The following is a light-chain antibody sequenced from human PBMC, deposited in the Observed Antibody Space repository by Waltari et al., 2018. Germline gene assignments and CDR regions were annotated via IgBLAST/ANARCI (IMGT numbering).Light chain of an antibody. J-gene: IGKJ4*01. V-gene: IGKV1-39*01. Sequence: DIQMTQSPSSLSASVGDRVTITCRASQSISYYLNWYQQKPGKAPKLLSYAASSLQSWVPSRFSGSGSGTDFTLTISSLQPEDFATYYCQQSYSTLTFGGGTKVEIK. CDR3: QQSYSTLT. CDR1: QSISYY. CDR2: AAS.